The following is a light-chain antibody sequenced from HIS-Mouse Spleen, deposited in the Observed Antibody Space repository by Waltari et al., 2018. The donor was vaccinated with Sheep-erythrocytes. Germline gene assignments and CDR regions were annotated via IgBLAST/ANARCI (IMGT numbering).Light chain of an antibody. Sequence: QSALTQPASVSGSPGPSLTISCTGTRSAVGSYNLVSWYQQHPGKAPKLMIYEGSKRPSGVSNRFSGSKSGNTASLTISGLQAEDEADYYCCSYAGSSTLVFGGGTKLTVL. CDR3: CSYAGSSTLV. J-gene: IGLJ2*01. CDR1: RSAVGSYNL. CDR2: EGS. V-gene: IGLV2-23*01.